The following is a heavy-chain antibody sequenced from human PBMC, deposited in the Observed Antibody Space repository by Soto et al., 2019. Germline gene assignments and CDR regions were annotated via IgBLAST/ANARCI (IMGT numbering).Heavy chain of an antibody. Sequence: ASVKVSCKASGYTFTMYGISGVVQAAGQGREWMGWISAYNGNTNYAQKLQGRVTMTTDTSTGTAYMELRSLRSDDTAVYYCARERYYDSSGYYDYWGQGTLVTVSS. CDR2: ISAYNGNT. D-gene: IGHD3-22*01. J-gene: IGHJ4*02. CDR3: ARERYYDSSGYYDY. V-gene: IGHV1-18*04. CDR1: GYTFTMYG.